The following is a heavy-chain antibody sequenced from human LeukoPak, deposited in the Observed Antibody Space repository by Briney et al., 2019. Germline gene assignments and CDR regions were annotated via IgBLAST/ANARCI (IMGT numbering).Heavy chain of an antibody. Sequence: SETLSLTCTVSGGSISSYYRSWIRQPPGKGLEWIGYIYYSGSTNYNPSLKSRVTISVDTSKNQFSLKLSSVTAADTALYYCARYYYDRKGSWFDPWGQGTLVTVSS. V-gene: IGHV4-59*12. CDR3: ARYYYDRKGSWFDP. D-gene: IGHD3-22*01. CDR2: IYYSGST. CDR1: GGSISSYY. J-gene: IGHJ5*02.